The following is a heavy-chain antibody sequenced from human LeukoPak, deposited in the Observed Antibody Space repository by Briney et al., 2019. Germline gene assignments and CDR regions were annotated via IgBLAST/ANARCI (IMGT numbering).Heavy chain of an antibody. V-gene: IGHV4-34*01. CDR3: ARLPLRWELPFDY. D-gene: IGHD4-23*01. J-gene: IGHJ4*02. CDR1: GGSFSTNY. CDR2: INYTGST. Sequence: SETLSLTCAVYGGSFSTNYWSWIRQTPGKELEWIGGINYTGSTNYNPSLKSRVTISLDTSKNQFSLKLTSVTAADTGVYYCARLPLRWELPFDYWGQGTLVTVSS.